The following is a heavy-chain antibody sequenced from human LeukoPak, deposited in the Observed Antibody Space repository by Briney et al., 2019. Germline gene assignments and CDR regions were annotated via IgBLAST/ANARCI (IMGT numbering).Heavy chain of an antibody. D-gene: IGHD3-22*01. Sequence: PGGSLRLSCAASGFTFSNYAMNWVRQAPGKGLEWVSVLIGSSGTTYYADSVKGRFTISRDNSKNTLYLQMNSLRAEDTAVYYCAKMERYYDSGGYLYYFDYWGQGTLVTVSS. CDR1: GFTFSNYA. J-gene: IGHJ4*02. CDR3: AKMERYYDSGGYLYYFDY. CDR2: LIGSSGTT. V-gene: IGHV3-23*01.